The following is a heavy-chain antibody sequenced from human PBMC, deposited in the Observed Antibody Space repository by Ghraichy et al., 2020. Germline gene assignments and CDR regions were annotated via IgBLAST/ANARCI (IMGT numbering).Heavy chain of an antibody. Sequence: GGSLRLSCTASGFSFSSYALHWVRQAPGTGLEWVTVISYDGTNKYYAESVKGRFTISRDNSKDTLYLQMSNRRPEDKAVYHCARAYVTKATSTPMDVWCQGTTVTVSS. CDR2: ISYDGTNK. J-gene: IGHJ6*02. V-gene: IGHV3-30-3*01. CDR1: GFSFSSYA. D-gene: IGHD4-17*01. CDR3: ARAYVTKATSTPMDV.